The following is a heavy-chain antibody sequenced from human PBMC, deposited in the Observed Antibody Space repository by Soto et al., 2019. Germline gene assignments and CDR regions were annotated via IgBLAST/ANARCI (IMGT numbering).Heavy chain of an antibody. CDR2: ISYDEINK. V-gene: IGHV3-30*18. CDR1: GFTFSSYG. CDR3: AKSVYNWNDGFFDY. J-gene: IGHJ4*02. Sequence: QVQLVESGGGVVQPGRSLRLSCAASGFTFSSYGMHWVRQAPGKGLEWVAIISYDEINKYYADSVKDRFTISRDNYKNTLYLQMNSLRAEDTAVYYCAKSVYNWNDGFFDYWGQGTLVTVSS. D-gene: IGHD1-1*01.